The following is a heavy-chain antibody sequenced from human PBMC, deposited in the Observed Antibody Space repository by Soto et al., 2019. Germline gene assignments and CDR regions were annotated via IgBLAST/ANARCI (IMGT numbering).Heavy chain of an antibody. J-gene: IGHJ3*02. Sequence: LSLTCAASGFTFSSYWMHWVRQAPGKGLVWVSRINSDGSSTSYADSVKGRFTISRDNAKNTLYLQMNSLRAEDTAVYYCAREREGYCSGGSCDAFDIWGQGTMVTVS. V-gene: IGHV3-74*01. CDR1: GFTFSSYW. CDR3: AREREGYCSGGSCDAFDI. D-gene: IGHD2-15*01. CDR2: INSDGSST.